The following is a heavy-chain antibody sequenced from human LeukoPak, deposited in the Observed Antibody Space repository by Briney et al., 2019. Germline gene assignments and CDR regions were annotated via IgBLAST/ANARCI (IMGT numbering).Heavy chain of an antibody. Sequence: GESLKISCKGSGYSFTSYWIGWVRQMPGKGLEWMGIIYPGDSDTRYSPSFQGQVTISADKSISTAYLQWSSLKASDTAMYYCARGAAAGDFYNWFDPWGQGTLVTVSS. CDR2: IYPGDSDT. V-gene: IGHV5-51*01. J-gene: IGHJ5*02. CDR3: ARGAAAGDFYNWFDP. D-gene: IGHD6-13*01. CDR1: GYSFTSYW.